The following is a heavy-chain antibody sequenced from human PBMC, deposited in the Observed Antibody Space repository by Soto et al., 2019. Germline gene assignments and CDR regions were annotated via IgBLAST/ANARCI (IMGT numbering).Heavy chain of an antibody. V-gene: IGHV1-69*06. J-gene: IGHJ5*02. D-gene: IGHD3-10*01. Sequence: ASVKVSCKASGGTFSSSAISWVRQAPGQGLERMGGIIPIFATANYAQKFQGKVTITANKSTSTAYMELSSLISEDTAVYYCARSPMNRGVIGAFDPWGQGTLVTVSP. CDR3: ARSPMNRGVIGAFDP. CDR1: GGTFSSSA. CDR2: IIPIFATA.